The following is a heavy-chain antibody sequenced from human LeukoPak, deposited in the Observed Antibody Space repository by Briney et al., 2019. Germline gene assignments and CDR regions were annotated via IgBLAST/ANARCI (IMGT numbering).Heavy chain of an antibody. D-gene: IGHD2-2*02. Sequence: GGSLRLSCAASGFAFSSYGMHWVRQAPGKGLEWVAVIWYDGSNKYYADSVKGRFTISRDNSKNTLYLQMNSLRAEDTAVYYCARDALDIVVVPAAIWAPHHDAFDIWGQGTMVTVSS. CDR2: IWYDGSNK. CDR3: ARDALDIVVVPAAIWAPHHDAFDI. CDR1: GFAFSSYG. J-gene: IGHJ3*02. V-gene: IGHV3-33*01.